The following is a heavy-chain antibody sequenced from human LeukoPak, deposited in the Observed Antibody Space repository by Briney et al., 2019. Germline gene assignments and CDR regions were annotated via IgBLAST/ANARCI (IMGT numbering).Heavy chain of an antibody. V-gene: IGHV1-2*02. D-gene: IGHD2-2*01. CDR1: GYTFTDYY. J-gene: IGHJ4*02. CDR3: ARANALYCSSTSCLFDY. CDR2: INPNSVGT. Sequence: GASVKVSCKASGYTFTDYYIHWVRQAPGQGLEWMAWINPNSVGTYYAQNFHDRITLTRDTSISTAYMELSRLRSDDTAIYYCARANALYCSSTSCLFDYWGQGTLVTVSS.